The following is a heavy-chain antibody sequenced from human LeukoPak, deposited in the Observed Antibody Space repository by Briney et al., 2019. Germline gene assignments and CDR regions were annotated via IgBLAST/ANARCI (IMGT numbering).Heavy chain of an antibody. CDR1: GGSISTYY. V-gene: IGHV4-59*01. D-gene: IGHD5-18*01. Sequence: PSETLSLTCTVSGGSISTYYGNWIRQAPGKGLEWIGYIYYSGSTNYNPSLKSRVTIPVDTSRNQFSLKLSSVTAADTAVYYCASVETAMVPLATFDIWGQGTMVTVSS. J-gene: IGHJ3*02. CDR2: IYYSGST. CDR3: ASVETAMVPLATFDI.